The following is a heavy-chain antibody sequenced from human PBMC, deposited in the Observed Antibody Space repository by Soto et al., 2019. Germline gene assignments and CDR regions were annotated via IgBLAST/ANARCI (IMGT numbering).Heavy chain of an antibody. D-gene: IGHD5-12*01. J-gene: IGHJ4*02. CDR1: GFTLSSYW. Sequence: GGSLRLSCVGSGFTLSSYWMHWVRQAPGKGLGWVSRINSDGSTTTYADSVKGRFTISRDNAKNTLYLQLNSLRAEDTAVYYCARDKAGDGYEDLDYWGQGT. CDR2: INSDGSTT. V-gene: IGHV3-74*01. CDR3: ARDKAGDGYEDLDY.